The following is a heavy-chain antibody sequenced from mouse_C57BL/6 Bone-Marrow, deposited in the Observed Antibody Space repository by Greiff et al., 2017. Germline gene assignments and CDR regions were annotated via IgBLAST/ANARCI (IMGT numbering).Heavy chain of an antibody. J-gene: IGHJ4*01. CDR3: ARSVAYYSNLYAMDY. CDR2: LYPGSGNT. Sequence: LVESGAELVRPGASVKLSCKASGYTFTDYYINWVKQRPGQGLEWIARLYPGSGNTYYNEKFKGKATLTAEKSSSTAYMQLSSLTSEDSAVYFCARSVAYYSNLYAMDYWGQGTSVTVSS. CDR1: GYTFTDYY. V-gene: IGHV1-76*01. D-gene: IGHD2-5*01.